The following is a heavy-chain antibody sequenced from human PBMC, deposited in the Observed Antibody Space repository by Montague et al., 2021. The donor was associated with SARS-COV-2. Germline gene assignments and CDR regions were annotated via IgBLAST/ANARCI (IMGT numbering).Heavy chain of an antibody. Sequence: SETLSLTCTVSGGSISSYYWSWIRQPPGKGLEWIGYIYYSGSTYYNPSLKSRVTISVDTSKNQFSLKLSSVTAADTAVYYCARSINLYDFWSGYYQGWFDPWGQGTLVTVSS. D-gene: IGHD3-3*01. CDR1: GGSISSYY. J-gene: IGHJ5*02. CDR2: IYYSGST. V-gene: IGHV4-59*08. CDR3: ARSINLYDFWSGYYQGWFDP.